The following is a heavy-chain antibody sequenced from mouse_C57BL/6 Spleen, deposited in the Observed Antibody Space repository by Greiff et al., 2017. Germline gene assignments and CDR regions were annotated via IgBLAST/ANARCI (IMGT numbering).Heavy chain of an antibody. V-gene: IGHV14-4*01. Sequence: EVQGVESGAELVRPGASVKLSCTASGFNIKDDYMHWVKQRPEQGLEWIGWIDPENGDTEYASKFQGKATITADTSSHTAYLQLSSLTSEDTDVYYCTGYLYAMDYWGQGTTVTVSS. CDR3: TGYLYAMDY. J-gene: IGHJ4*01. CDR1: GFNIKDDY. D-gene: IGHD1-2*01. CDR2: IDPENGDT.